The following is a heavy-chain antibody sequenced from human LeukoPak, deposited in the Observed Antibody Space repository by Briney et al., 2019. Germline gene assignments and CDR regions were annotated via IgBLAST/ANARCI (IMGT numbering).Heavy chain of an antibody. CDR1: GFTFSSSA. Sequence: GGSLRLSCAASGFTFSSSAMSWVRQVPGKGLEWVSGISASGGSTSYADSVRGRFTISRDNSKNTLYVQMNSLRDEDTAVYYCAKDQRRESPHYLDSWGQGTLVTVSS. V-gene: IGHV3-23*01. J-gene: IGHJ4*02. CDR3: AKDQRRESPHYLDS. CDR2: ISASGGST.